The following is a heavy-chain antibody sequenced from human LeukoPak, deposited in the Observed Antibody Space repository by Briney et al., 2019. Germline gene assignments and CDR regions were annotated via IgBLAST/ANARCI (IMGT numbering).Heavy chain of an antibody. Sequence: GGSLRLPCAASGFAFSNAWMSWVRQAPGKGLEWVGRIKSKTDGGTTDYAAPVKGRFTISRDDSKNTLYLQMNSLKTEDTAVYYCTTDPGKYYYDPPGLWGQGTLVTVSS. CDR3: TTDPGKYYYDPPGL. CDR2: IKSKTDGGTT. V-gene: IGHV3-15*01. D-gene: IGHD3-22*01. CDR1: GFAFSNAW. J-gene: IGHJ4*02.